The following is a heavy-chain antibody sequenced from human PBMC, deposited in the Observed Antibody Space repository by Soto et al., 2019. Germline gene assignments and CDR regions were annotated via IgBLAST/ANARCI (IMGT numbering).Heavy chain of an antibody. CDR2: ISYDGSNK. V-gene: IGHV3-30-3*01. D-gene: IGHD6-6*01. J-gene: IGHJ4*02. CDR3: ARDLGAARPGPFDY. Sequence: GGSLRLSCAASGFTFSSYAMHWVRHAPGKGLEWVAVISYDGSNKYYADSVKGRFTISRDNSKNTLYLQMNSLRAEDTAVYYCARDLGAARPGPFDYWGQGTLVTSPQ. CDR1: GFTFSSYA.